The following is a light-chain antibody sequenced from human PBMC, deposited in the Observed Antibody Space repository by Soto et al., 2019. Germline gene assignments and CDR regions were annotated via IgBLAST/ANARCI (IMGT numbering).Light chain of an antibody. CDR1: QSVSSGY. CDR2: GAS. CDR3: QLCGVAPFT. Sequence: EIVLTQSPGPLSLSPGDTVTLSCRASQSVSSGYLAWYQQKPGRVPRLLIYGASNRAPGIPDRFTGSGSGTDFTLTIASVEPEDFAVYYCQLCGVAPFTFGPGTKVDIK. V-gene: IGKV3-20*01. J-gene: IGKJ3*01.